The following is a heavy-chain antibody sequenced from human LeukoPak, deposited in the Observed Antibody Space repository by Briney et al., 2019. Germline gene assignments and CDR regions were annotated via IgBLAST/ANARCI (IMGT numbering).Heavy chain of an antibody. V-gene: IGHV3-66*01. CDR1: GFTVSSNY. J-gene: IGHJ3*02. D-gene: IGHD5-18*01. CDR2: LYSGGST. Sequence: GGSLRLSCAASGFTVSSNYMSWVRQAPGKGLEWVSVLYSGGSTYYADSVKGRFTISRDNSKNTLYLQMNSQRAEDTAVYYCARKRGYSYGDAFDIWGQGTMVSVSS. CDR3: ARKRGYSYGDAFDI.